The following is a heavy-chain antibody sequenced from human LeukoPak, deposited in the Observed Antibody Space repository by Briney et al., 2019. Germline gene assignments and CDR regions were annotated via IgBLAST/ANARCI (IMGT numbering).Heavy chain of an antibody. J-gene: IGHJ4*02. Sequence: SETLSLTCAVSGFSISNGYHWGWIRQSPGKGLEWIGNIYHSGNAYYNPSLKSRVTISVDTSNNQFSLKVNSVTAADTAVYYCARDPSNNFDYWGQGTQVTVSS. CDR1: GFSISNGYH. CDR2: IYHSGNA. CDR3: ARDPSNNFDY. V-gene: IGHV4-38-2*02. D-gene: IGHD4/OR15-4a*01.